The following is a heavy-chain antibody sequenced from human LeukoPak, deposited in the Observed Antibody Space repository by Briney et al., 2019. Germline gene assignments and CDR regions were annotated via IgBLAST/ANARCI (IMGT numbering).Heavy chain of an antibody. CDR1: GYTFTSYD. J-gene: IGHJ4*02. CDR3: ARDPTAGYSSSWSDY. D-gene: IGHD6-13*01. Sequence: GASVKVSCKASGYTFTSYDINWVRQAPGQGLEWMGWISAYNGNTNYAQKLQGRVTMTTDTSTSTAYMELRSLRSDDTAVYYCARDPTAGYSSSWSDYWGQGTLVTVSS. V-gene: IGHV1-18*01. CDR2: ISAYNGNT.